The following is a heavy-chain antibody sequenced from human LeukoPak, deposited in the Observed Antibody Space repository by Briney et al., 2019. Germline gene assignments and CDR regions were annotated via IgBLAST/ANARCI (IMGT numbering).Heavy chain of an antibody. V-gene: IGHV3-48*03. CDR2: ISSSGGTI. D-gene: IGHD5-18*01. Sequence: GGSLRPSCAASGFTFSSYEMNWVRQAPGKGLELVSYISSSGGTIYYADSGKGRFTISRDNAKNSLYLQMNSLRAEDTAVYYCARAPLWGYGMDVWGKGTTVTVSS. J-gene: IGHJ6*04. CDR1: GFTFSSYE. CDR3: ARAPLWGYGMDV.